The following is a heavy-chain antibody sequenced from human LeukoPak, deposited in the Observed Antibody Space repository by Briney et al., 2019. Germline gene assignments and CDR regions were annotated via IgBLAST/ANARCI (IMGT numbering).Heavy chain of an antibody. CDR2: IIPILGIA. CDR3: ARVHSRLGSLYYSDY. J-gene: IGHJ4*02. CDR1: GYTFTSYD. Sequence: SVKVSCKASGYTFTSYDINWVRQAPGQGLEWMGRIIPILGIANYAQKFQGRVTITADKSTSTAYMELSSLRSEDTAVYYCARVHSRLGSLYYSDYWGQGTLVTVSS. D-gene: IGHD7-27*01. V-gene: IGHV1-69*04.